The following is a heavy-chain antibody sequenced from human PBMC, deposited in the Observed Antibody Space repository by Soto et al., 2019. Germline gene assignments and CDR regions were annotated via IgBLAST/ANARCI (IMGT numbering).Heavy chain of an antibody. V-gene: IGHV3-23*01. CDR2: VSIGGST. J-gene: IGHJ4*02. CDR1: GFTFSSYA. D-gene: IGHD2-15*01. CDR3: AKRRGAGGHFDY. Sequence: GGSLRLSCAASGFTFSSYAMGWVRQGPGKGLEWVAVVSIGGSTHYADSVRGRFTISRDSSKNTLSLQMNSLTAEDTAVYFCAKRRGAGGHFDYWGQGALVTVSS.